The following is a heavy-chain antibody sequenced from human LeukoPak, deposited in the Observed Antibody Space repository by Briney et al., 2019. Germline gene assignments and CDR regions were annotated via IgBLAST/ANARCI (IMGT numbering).Heavy chain of an antibody. CDR1: GFTFDDYA. V-gene: IGHV3-74*01. D-gene: IGHD1-26*01. J-gene: IGHJ4*02. CDR2: INSDGSST. CDR3: ARDRMGAILYFDS. Sequence: PGRSLRLSCAASGFTFDDYAMHWVRQAPGKGLVWVSRINSDGSSTSYADPVKGRFTISRDNAKNTLYLQMNSLRAEDAAVYYCARDRMGAILYFDSWGQGTLVTVSS.